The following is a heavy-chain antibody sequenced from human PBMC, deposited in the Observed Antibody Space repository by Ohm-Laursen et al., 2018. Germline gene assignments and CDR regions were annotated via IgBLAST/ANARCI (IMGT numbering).Heavy chain of an antibody. CDR3: ARYTAPYYYYGMDV. V-gene: IGHV4-59*07. Sequence: SDTLSLTCTVSYGSLNDYYWSWIRQPPGKGLEWIGFIFYSGTTNYNPSLKSRVTISVDTSKNQFSLKLSSVTAADTAVYYCARYTAPYYYYGMDVWGQGTTVTVSS. D-gene: IGHD1-1*01. J-gene: IGHJ6*02. CDR1: YGSLNDYY. CDR2: IFYSGTT.